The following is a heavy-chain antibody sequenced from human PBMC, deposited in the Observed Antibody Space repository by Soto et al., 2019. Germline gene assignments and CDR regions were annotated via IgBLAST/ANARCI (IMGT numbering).Heavy chain of an antibody. J-gene: IGHJ5*02. CDR1: GGSISSYY. CDR3: ARGQVAGGYSYGLNWLDP. CDR2: IYYSGST. V-gene: IGHV4-59*01. Sequence: SETLSLTCTVSGGSISSYYWSWIRQPPGKGLEWIGYIYYSGSTNYNPSLKSRVTISVDTSKNQFSLKLSSVTAADTAVYYCARGQVAGGYSYGLNWLDPWGQGTLVTVSS. D-gene: IGHD5-18*01.